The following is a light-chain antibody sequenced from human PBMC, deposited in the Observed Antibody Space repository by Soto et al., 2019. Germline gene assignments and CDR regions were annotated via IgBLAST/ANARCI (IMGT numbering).Light chain of an antibody. CDR2: EVS. Sequence: QSVLTQPPSASGSPGQSVTISCTGTSSDVGGYNYVSWYQQLPGKAPKLIIYEVSQRPSGVPDRFSGSKSGNTASLTVSGLQAEDEGDYYCSSYAGSNNLGVFGGGTQLTVL. V-gene: IGLV2-8*01. J-gene: IGLJ2*01. CDR3: SSYAGSNNLGV. CDR1: SSDVGGYNY.